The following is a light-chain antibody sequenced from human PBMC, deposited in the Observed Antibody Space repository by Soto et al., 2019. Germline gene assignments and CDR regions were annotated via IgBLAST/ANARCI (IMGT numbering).Light chain of an antibody. CDR3: QQYGSSAT. V-gene: IGKV3-20*01. CDR2: GAS. CDR1: QSVSSSS. Sequence: EIVLTQSPGTLSLSPGERATLSCRASQSVSSSSLAWYQQKPGQAPRLLIYGASSRATGIPDRFSGSGSGTDFTLTISRLEPEDFAVYYCQQYGSSATFGGGTKVDIK. J-gene: IGKJ4*01.